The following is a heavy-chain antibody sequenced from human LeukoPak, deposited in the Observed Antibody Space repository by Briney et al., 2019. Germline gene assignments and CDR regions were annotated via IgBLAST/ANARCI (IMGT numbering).Heavy chain of an antibody. CDR2: ISAYNGNT. J-gene: IGHJ4*02. Sequence: EASVKVSCKTSGYTFTAYYMHWVRQAPGQGLEWMGWISAYNGNTNYAQKLQGRVTMTTDTSTSTAYMELRSLRSDDTAVYYCARDVRRGYSYGTIDYWGQGTLVTVSS. V-gene: IGHV1-18*04. CDR3: ARDVRRGYSYGTIDY. CDR1: GYTFTAYY. D-gene: IGHD5-18*01.